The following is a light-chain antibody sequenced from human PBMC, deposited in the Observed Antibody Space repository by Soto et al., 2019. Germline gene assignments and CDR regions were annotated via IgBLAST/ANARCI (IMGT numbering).Light chain of an antibody. CDR2: DVT. CDR1: SSDIGSYDR. V-gene: IGLV2-18*02. CDR3: SSYRSTTTLGV. Sequence: QSVLTQPPSVSGSPGQSVTISCTGTSSDIGSYDRVAWYQQTPGTAPKLVIYDVTNRPYGVPDRFSGSKSGNTASLTISGLQAEDDADYYCSSYRSTTTLGVFGGGTKVTVL. J-gene: IGLJ3*02.